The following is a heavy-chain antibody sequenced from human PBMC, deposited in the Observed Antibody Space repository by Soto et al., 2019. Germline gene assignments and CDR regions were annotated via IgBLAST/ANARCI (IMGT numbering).Heavy chain of an antibody. D-gene: IGHD2-2*02. CDR3: ARARYCSSPSCYNHYYYGMDI. V-gene: IGHV1-18*01. CDR2: LSVHTGQT. J-gene: IGHJ6*02. CDR1: DYTFTKYG. Sequence: QLVQSGPEVKKPGASVKVSCRASDYTFTKYGVSWVRQAPGQGLEWLGWLSVHTGQTRYARKVQGRATMTADTSANTAYMELRSLISDDTAVYYCARARYCSSPSCYNHYYYGMDIWGQGTTVTVS.